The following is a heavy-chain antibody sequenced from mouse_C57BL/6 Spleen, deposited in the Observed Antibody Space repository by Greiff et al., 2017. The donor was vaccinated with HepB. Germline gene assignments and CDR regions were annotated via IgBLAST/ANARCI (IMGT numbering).Heavy chain of an antibody. D-gene: IGHD2-3*01. CDR1: GYTFTNYC. J-gene: IGHJ2*01. CDR3: ARGIYDGSYFDY. V-gene: IGHV1-77*01. CDR2: IDPGSGST. Sequence: QVHLEEPGAELVKPGASVKISCKASGYTFTNYCIHWVKQRPGQGLEWIGKIDPGSGSTNYNEKFKGKATLTADKSSSTAYMQLSSLTSEDSAVYFCARGIYDGSYFDYWGQGTTLTVSS.